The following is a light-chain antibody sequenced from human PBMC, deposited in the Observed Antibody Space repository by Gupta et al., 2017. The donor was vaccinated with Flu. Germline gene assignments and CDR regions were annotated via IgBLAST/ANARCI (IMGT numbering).Light chain of an antibody. V-gene: IGKV3-15*01. CDR3: QQDDTWPL. J-gene: IGKJ2*01. Sequence: SPAHLAVSPGERATRSCRDSQRVSGNLDWYQHKPGQAPRLVIYGASIRASGVPDRFSGGGSGKEFTLTSSSREYADSAVYYWQQDDTWPLFGQGTKMEIK. CDR2: GAS. CDR1: QRVSGN.